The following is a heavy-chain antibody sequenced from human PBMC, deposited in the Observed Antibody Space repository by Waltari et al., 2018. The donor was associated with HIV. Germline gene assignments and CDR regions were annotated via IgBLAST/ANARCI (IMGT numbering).Heavy chain of an antibody. D-gene: IGHD3-10*01. V-gene: IGHV3-30*03. J-gene: IGHJ4*02. CDR3: ARDSSRVLWFGESLPT. CDR1: GFRFNDHG. Sequence: QVQVVESGGGVVQPGRSLRLSCAASGFRFNDHGMHWVRQTPGKGLEWVALVCDDGSKRFYAESVRGRFVVSRNNSKKIFYLQMNSLRPDDTAVYFCARDSSRVLWFGESLPTWGQGTLVSVSP. CDR2: VCDDGSKR.